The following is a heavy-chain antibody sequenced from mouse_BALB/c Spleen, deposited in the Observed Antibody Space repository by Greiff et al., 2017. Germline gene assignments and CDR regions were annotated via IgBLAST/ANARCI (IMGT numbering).Heavy chain of an antibody. CDR2: ISSGSSTI. Sequence: EVQLVESGGGLVQPGGSRKLSCAASGFTFSSFGMHWVRQAPEKGLEWVAYISSGSSTIYYADTVKGRFTISRDNPKNTLFLQMTSLRSEDTAMYYCASEGYDYLFAYWGQGTLVTVSA. J-gene: IGHJ3*01. V-gene: IGHV5-17*02. CDR3: ASEGYDYLFAY. CDR1: GFTFSSFG. D-gene: IGHD2-4*01.